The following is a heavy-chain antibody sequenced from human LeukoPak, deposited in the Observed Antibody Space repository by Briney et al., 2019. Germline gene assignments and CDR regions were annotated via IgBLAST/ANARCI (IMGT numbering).Heavy chain of an antibody. Sequence: SETLSLTCTVSGGSISSYYWSWIRQPPGKGLEWIGYVYYTGSTNYNPSLKSRVTISVDTSKNQFSLKLSSVTAADTAVYYCARDGDSSSWADWFDPWGQGTLVTVSS. V-gene: IGHV4-59*01. D-gene: IGHD6-13*01. J-gene: IGHJ5*02. CDR3: ARDGDSSSWADWFDP. CDR2: VYYTGST. CDR1: GGSISSYY.